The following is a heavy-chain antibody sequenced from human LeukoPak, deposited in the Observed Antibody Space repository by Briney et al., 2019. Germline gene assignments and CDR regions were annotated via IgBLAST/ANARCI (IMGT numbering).Heavy chain of an antibody. Sequence: PGGSLRLSFAASGFTFSSYAMSWVRQAPGKGLEWVSSISGSGGNTYYADAGKGRFTISRDSSKNTLYLQMNSLRAEDTAVYYCAKSEFELSLRSWYYWGQGTLVTVSS. CDR2: ISGSGGNT. CDR3: AKSEFELSLRSWYY. CDR1: GFTFSSYA. D-gene: IGHD3-16*02. J-gene: IGHJ4*02. V-gene: IGHV3-23*01.